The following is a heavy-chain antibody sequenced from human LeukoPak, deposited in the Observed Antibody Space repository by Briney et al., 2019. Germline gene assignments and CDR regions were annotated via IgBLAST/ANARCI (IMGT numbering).Heavy chain of an antibody. CDR1: GGSISSGYY. V-gene: IGHV4-31*03. D-gene: IGHD5-18*01. Sequence: SETLSFTCTVGGSISSGYYWSWIRLLPGKGLEWIGFIHYTGTTSYNPSLMSRITISVDTSKNQFSLELTSVTAADTAVYYCARGPSSYDYDFWGQGTLVTVSS. J-gene: IGHJ4*02. CDR3: ARGPSSYDYDF. CDR2: IHYTGTT.